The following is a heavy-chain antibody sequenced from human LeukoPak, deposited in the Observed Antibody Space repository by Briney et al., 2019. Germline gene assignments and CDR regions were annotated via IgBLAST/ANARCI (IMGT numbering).Heavy chain of an antibody. D-gene: IGHD3-16*02. J-gene: IGHJ4*02. CDR1: GGSFSGYY. CDR3: ARVRPDRFFDY. V-gene: IGHV4-34*01. Sequence: PSETLSLTCAVYGGSFSGYYWSWIRQPPGKGLEWIGEINHSGSTNYNPSLKSRVTISVDTSKNQFSLKLSSVTAADTAVYYCARVRPDRFFDYWGQGTLVTVSS. CDR2: INHSGST.